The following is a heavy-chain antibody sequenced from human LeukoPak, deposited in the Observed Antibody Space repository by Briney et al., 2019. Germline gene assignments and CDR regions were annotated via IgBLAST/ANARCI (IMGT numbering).Heavy chain of an antibody. Sequence: ASVKVSCKASGYTFTSYAMNWVRQAPGQGLEWMGWINTNTGNPTYAQGFTGRFVFSLDTSVSTAYLQISSLKAEDTAVYYCARDRYDILTGHLGYYYYYYMDVWGKGTTVTVSS. CDR2: INTNTGNP. CDR1: GYTFTSYA. V-gene: IGHV7-4-1*02. CDR3: ARDRYDILTGHLGYYYYYYMDV. D-gene: IGHD3-9*01. J-gene: IGHJ6*03.